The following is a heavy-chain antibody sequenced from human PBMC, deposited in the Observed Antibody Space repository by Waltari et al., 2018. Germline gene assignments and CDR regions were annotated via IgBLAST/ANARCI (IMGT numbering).Heavy chain of an antibody. CDR1: GGSISSSRYY. CDR2: IYYVGST. V-gene: IGHV4-39*07. J-gene: IGHJ4*02. D-gene: IGHD4-17*01. CDR3: ARRMTTVTRPFDY. Sequence: QLQLKESGPGLVKPSGTLSLTCTVPGGSISSSRYYWRWIRQPPGKGLEWIGSIYYVGSTYYNPSLKRRVTISVDTSKNQFSLKLSSVTAADTAVYYCARRMTTVTRPFDYWGQGTLVTVSS.